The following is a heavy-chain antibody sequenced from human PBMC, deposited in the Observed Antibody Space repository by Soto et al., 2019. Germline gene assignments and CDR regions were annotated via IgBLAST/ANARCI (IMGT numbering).Heavy chain of an antibody. CDR3: APAVVVAARAWWFDP. Sequence: SETLSLTCTVSGGSISSSSYYWGWIRQPPGKGLEWIGSIYYSGSTYFNPSLKSRVTISVDTSKNQFSLKLSSVTAADTAVYYCAPAVVVAARAWWFDPWGQGTLVTVSS. CDR1: GGSISSSSYY. CDR2: IYYSGST. D-gene: IGHD2-15*01. V-gene: IGHV4-39*01. J-gene: IGHJ5*02.